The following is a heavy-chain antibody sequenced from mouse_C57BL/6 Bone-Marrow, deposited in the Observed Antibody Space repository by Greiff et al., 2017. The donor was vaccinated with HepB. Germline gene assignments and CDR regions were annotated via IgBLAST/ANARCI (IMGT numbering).Heavy chain of an antibody. D-gene: IGHD2-4*01. CDR1: GYTFTSYW. V-gene: IGHV1-55*01. CDR3: VREGLYYDYDLDVDY. CDR2: IYPGSGST. J-gene: IGHJ2*01. Sequence: QVQLQQPGAELVKPGASVKMSCKASGYTFTSYWITWVKQRPGQGLEWIGDIYPGSGSTNYNEKFKSKATLTVDTSSSTAYMQLSSLTSEDSAVYYCVREGLYYDYDLDVDYWGQGTTLTVSS.